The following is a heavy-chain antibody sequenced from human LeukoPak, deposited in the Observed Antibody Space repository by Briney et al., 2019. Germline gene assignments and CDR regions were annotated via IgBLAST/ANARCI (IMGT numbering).Heavy chain of an antibody. CDR3: VRGPTSGSYGRLAY. J-gene: IGHJ4*02. Sequence: SETLSLTCAVYGGSFSGYYWSWIRQPPGKGLEWIGEINHSGSTNYNPSLKSRVTISVDTSKNQFSLKLSSVTAEDTAVYYCVRGPTSGSYGRLAYWGQGTLVTVSS. CDR1: GGSFSGYY. D-gene: IGHD1-26*01. V-gene: IGHV4-34*01. CDR2: INHSGST.